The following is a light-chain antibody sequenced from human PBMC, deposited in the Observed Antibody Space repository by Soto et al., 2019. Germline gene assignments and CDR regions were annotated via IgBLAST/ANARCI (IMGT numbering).Light chain of an antibody. V-gene: IGLV2-14*01. CDR3: SSDTTSKSWV. CDR2: EVS. Sequence: QSVLTQPASVSGSPGQSITISCTGTSSDVGGYNYVSWYQHHPGKAPKLMIYEVSKRPSGVSNRFSGSKSGNTASLTISGLQAEDEADYYCSSDTTSKSWVFGGGTKLTVL. J-gene: IGLJ3*02. CDR1: SSDVGGYNY.